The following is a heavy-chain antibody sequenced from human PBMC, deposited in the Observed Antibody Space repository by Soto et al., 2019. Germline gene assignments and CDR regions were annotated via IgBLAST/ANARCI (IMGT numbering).Heavy chain of an antibody. Sequence: SVKVSCKASGGTFSSYAISWVRQAPGQGLEWMGGTIPIFGTANYAQKFQGRVTITADESTSTAYMELSSLRSEDTAVYYCARDSGGYSYGPDYWGQGTLVTVSS. CDR1: GGTFSSYA. V-gene: IGHV1-69*13. CDR3: ARDSGGYSYGPDY. D-gene: IGHD5-18*01. CDR2: TIPIFGTA. J-gene: IGHJ4*02.